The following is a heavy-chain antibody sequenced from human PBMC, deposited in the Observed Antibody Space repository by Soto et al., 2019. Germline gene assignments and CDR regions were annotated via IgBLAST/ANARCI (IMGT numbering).Heavy chain of an antibody. J-gene: IGHJ6*02. Sequence: SETLSLTCTVSGGSISSGGYYWSWIRQHPGTGLEWIGYIYYNGSTYYNPSLKSRVTISVDTSKNQFSLKLSSVTSADTAVYYCARSNSIPYYGMDVWGQGTTVNVSS. CDR3: ARSNSIPYYGMDV. CDR1: GGSISSGGYY. CDR2: IYYNGST. V-gene: IGHV4-31*03. D-gene: IGHD7-27*01.